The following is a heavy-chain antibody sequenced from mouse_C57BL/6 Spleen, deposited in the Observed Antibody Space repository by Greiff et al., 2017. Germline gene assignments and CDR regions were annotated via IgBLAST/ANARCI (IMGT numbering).Heavy chain of an antibody. CDR3: ARGGDYDEGYYFDY. Sequence: QVQLKESGPELVKPGASVKISCKASGYAFSSSWMNWVKQRPGKGLEWIGRIYPGDGDTNYNGKFKGKATLTADKSSSTAYMQLSSLTSEDSAVYFCARGGDYDEGYYFDYWGQGTTLTVSS. V-gene: IGHV1-82*01. CDR1: GYAFSSSW. D-gene: IGHD2-4*01. CDR2: IYPGDGDT. J-gene: IGHJ2*01.